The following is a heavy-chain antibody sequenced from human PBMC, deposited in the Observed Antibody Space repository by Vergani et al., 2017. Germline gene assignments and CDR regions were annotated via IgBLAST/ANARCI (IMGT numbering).Heavy chain of an antibody. CDR2: IHPADSDT. V-gene: IGHV5-51*01. CDR3: ARLYGRDSSGSKYFDY. D-gene: IGHD3-22*01. Sequence: EVRLVQSGPEVKKPGESLKISCQISGYSFTKYWIGWVRQMPGKGLEWMGIIHPADSDTRYSPSFQGQVTISVDKSISTAYLQRSSLRASDSAMYYCARLYGRDSSGSKYFDYWGQGTLVTVSS. J-gene: IGHJ4*02. CDR1: GYSFTKYW.